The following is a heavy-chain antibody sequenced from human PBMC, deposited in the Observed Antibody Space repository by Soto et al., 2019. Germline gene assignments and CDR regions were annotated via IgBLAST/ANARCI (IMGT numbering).Heavy chain of an antibody. CDR1: GFTFSSYA. CDR3: ARDFSAQQLINWFDP. Sequence: QVQLVESGGGVVQPGRSLRLSCAASGFTFSSYAMHWVRQAPGKGLEWVAVISYDGSNKYYADSVKGRFTISRDNSKNTLYLQMNSLRAEDTAVYYCARDFSAQQLINWFDPWGQGTLVTVSS. D-gene: IGHD6-13*01. CDR2: ISYDGSNK. J-gene: IGHJ5*02. V-gene: IGHV3-30-3*01.